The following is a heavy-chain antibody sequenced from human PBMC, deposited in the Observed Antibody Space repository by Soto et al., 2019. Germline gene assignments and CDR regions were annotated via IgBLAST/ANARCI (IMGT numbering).Heavy chain of an antibody. CDR2: ISSSSSYI. Sequence: SYXXXXVRXAPGKGLEWVSSISSSSSYIYYADSVKGRFTISRDNAKNSLYLQMNSLRAEDTAVYYCARDSNTISYDYWGQGTLVTVSS. CDR3: ARDSNTISYDY. D-gene: IGHD3-3*01. V-gene: IGHV3-21*01. CDR1: SYX. J-gene: IGHJ4*02.